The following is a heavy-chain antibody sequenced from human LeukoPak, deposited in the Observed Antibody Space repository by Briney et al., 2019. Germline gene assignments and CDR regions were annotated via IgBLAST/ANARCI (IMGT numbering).Heavy chain of an antibody. CDR3: AKVEVYGDYAPSFDY. J-gene: IGHJ4*02. Sequence: GGSLTLSCAASGFTFSSYAMSWVRQAPGKGLEWVSAISGSGGSTYYADSVKGRFTISRDNSKNTLYLQMNSLRAEDTAVYYCAKVEVYGDYAPSFDYWGQGTLVTVSS. CDR1: GFTFSSYA. V-gene: IGHV3-23*01. D-gene: IGHD4-17*01. CDR2: ISGSGGST.